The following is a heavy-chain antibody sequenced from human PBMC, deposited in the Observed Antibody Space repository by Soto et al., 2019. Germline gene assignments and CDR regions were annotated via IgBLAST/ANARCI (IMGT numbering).Heavy chain of an antibody. CDR2: ISYDGSNK. J-gene: IGHJ5*02. CDR3: AKDPRGVVNWFGP. Sequence: GGSLRLSCAASGFTFSSYGMHWVRQAPGKGLEWVAVISYDGSNKYYADSVKGRFTISRDNSKNTLYLQMNSLRAEDTAVYYCAKDPRGVVNWFGPWGQGTLVTVSS. V-gene: IGHV3-30*18. D-gene: IGHD3-3*01. CDR1: GFTFSSYG.